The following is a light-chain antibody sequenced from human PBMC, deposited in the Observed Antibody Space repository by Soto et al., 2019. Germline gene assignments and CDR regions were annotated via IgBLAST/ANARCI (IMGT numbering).Light chain of an antibody. Sequence: DIQMTQSPSSLSASVGDRVTITCRASQGISNCLAWLQQKPGKVPELLIYASSTLRLGVPSRFSGSGSGKNFTLTISSLQPEDVATYYCQKYNSAPRTFGQGTKLEI. CDR1: QGISNC. CDR2: ASS. CDR3: QKYNSAPRT. J-gene: IGKJ2*01. V-gene: IGKV1-27*01.